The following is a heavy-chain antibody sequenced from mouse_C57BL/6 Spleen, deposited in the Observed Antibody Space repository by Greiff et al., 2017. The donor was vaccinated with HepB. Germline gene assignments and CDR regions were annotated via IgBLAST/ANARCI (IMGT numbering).Heavy chain of an antibody. CDR1: GFTFSDYY. Sequence: EVMLVESGGGLVQPGGSLKLSCAASGFTFSDYYMYWVRQTPEKRLEWVAYISNGGGSTYYPDTVKGRFIISRDNAKNTLYLQMSRLKSEDTAIYYCARDYGSSLYAMDYWGQGTSVTVSS. CDR2: ISNGGGST. CDR3: ARDYGSSLYAMDY. V-gene: IGHV5-12*01. D-gene: IGHD1-1*01. J-gene: IGHJ4*01.